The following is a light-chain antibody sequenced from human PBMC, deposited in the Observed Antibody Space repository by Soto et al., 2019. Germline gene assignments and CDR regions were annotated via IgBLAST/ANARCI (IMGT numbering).Light chain of an antibody. Sequence: QSVLTQPASVSGSPGQSITISCTGASSDSTYYCFVSWYQQHPGKAPKLLIYEVNNRPSGVSHRFSGSKSGNMASLTISGLQAEDEADYYCSSYTSGIQFFGTGTKVTVL. CDR2: EVN. J-gene: IGLJ1*01. CDR1: SSDSTYYCF. V-gene: IGLV2-14*01. CDR3: SSYTSGIQF.